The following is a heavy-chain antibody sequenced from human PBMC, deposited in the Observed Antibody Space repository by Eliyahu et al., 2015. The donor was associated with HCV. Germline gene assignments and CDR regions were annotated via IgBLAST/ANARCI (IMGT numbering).Heavy chain of an antibody. CDR1: GFTFSXYL. CDR2: IKQDGSEK. CDR3: ARVREWWFGDFLAGRRNHYYGMDV. D-gene: IGHD3-10*01. J-gene: IGHJ6*02. V-gene: IGHV3-7*04. Sequence: EVQLVESGGGLVQPGGSLRLSCAASGFTFSXYLMGWVRQAPGKGLEWVANIKQDGSEKYYVDSVKGRFTISRDNAKISLYLQMNSLRAEDTAVYYCARVREWWFGDFLAGRRNHYYGMDVWGQGTTVTVSS.